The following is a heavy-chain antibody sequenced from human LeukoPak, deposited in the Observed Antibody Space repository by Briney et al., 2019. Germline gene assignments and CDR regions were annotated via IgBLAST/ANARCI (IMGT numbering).Heavy chain of an antibody. CDR3: ARDRDCSGGSCYGY. D-gene: IGHD2-15*01. CDR2: IYSGGST. Sequence: GGSLRLSCAASGFTVSSNYMSWVRQAPGKGLGWVSVIYSGGSTYYADSVKGRFTISRDNSKNTLYFQMNSLRAEDTAVYYCARDRDCSGGSCYGYWGQGTLVTVSS. CDR1: GFTVSSNY. V-gene: IGHV3-66*01. J-gene: IGHJ4*02.